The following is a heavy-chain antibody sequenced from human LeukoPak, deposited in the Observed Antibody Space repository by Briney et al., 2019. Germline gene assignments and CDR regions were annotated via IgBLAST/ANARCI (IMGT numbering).Heavy chain of an antibody. CDR1: GYTFTSYY. D-gene: IGHD6-19*01. CDR2: INPSGGCT. Sequence: ASVKVSCKASGYTFTSYYMHWVRQAPGQGLEGVGIINPSGGCTSYPQKFQGRVTMTRDTSTSTVYMELSSLRSEDTAVYYCARVEVFSGSFDYWGQGTLVTVSS. V-gene: IGHV1-46*03. CDR3: ARVEVFSGSFDY. J-gene: IGHJ4*02.